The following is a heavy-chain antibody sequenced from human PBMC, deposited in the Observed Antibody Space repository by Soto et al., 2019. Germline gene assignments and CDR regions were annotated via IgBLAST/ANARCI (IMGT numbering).Heavy chain of an antibody. D-gene: IGHD2-2*01. CDR2: IYYSGST. J-gene: IGHJ6*02. Sequence: SETLSLTCTVSGGSISSSSYYWGWIRQPPGKGLEWIGSIYYSGSTYYNPSLKSRVTISVDTSKNQFSLKLSSVTAADTAVYYCARKYRAYYYGMDLWGQGTTVTVSS. CDR3: ARKYRAYYYGMDL. V-gene: IGHV4-39*01. CDR1: GGSISSSSYY.